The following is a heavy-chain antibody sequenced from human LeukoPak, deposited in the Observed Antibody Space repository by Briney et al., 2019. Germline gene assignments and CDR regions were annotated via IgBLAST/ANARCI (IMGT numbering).Heavy chain of an antibody. CDR3: GKDGRRSSGWYFFDH. J-gene: IGHJ4*02. Sequence: GGSLRLSCVASGFTFSNLAMGWVRQAPGKGLEGVSVISDSGGTPYCADSVKGRFTISRDNSRNTPYLQMNSLRVEDTAVYYCGKDGRRSSGWYFFDHWGQGTLVTVSS. V-gene: IGHV3-23*01. D-gene: IGHD3-22*01. CDR2: ISDSGGTP. CDR1: GFTFSNLA.